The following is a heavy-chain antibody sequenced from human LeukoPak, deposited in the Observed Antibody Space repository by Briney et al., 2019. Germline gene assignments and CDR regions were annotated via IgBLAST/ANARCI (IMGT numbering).Heavy chain of an antibody. CDR2: ISSNGGST. CDR1: GFTFSSYA. V-gene: IGHV3-64*01. Sequence: PGGSLRLSCAASGFTFSSYAMHWVRQAPGKGLEYVSAISSNGGSTYYANSVKGRFTISRGNSKNTLYLQMGSLRAEDMAVYYCARVGGSSSWYVPLYYYYYMDVWGKGTTVTISS. CDR3: ARVGGSSSWYVPLYYYYYMDV. J-gene: IGHJ6*03. D-gene: IGHD6-13*01.